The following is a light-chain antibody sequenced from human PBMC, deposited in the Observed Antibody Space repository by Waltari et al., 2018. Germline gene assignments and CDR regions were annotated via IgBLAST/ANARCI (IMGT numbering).Light chain of an antibody. V-gene: IGKV3-20*01. Sequence: IVLTQSPGTLSLSPGERATLACMPSQSVGRSFSWYQQKHGQAPRLLIYNASRRATGIPYRFSGSGSGTDVSLTISRLEPEDFAVYYCQNYVRLPATFGQGTKVEI. J-gene: IGKJ1*01. CDR3: QNYVRLPAT. CDR1: QSVGRSF. CDR2: NAS.